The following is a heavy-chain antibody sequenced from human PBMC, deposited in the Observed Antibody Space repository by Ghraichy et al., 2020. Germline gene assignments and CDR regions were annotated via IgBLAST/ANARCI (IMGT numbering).Heavy chain of an antibody. J-gene: IGHJ4*02. Sequence: GGSLRLSCAASGFTFSSYSMNWVRQAPGKGLEWVSSISSSSSYIYYADSEKGRFTISRDNAKNSLYLQMNSLRAEDTAVYYCARDGEFYYGSGRTLDYWGQGTLVTVSS. D-gene: IGHD3-10*01. V-gene: IGHV3-21*01. CDR3: ARDGEFYYGSGRTLDY. CDR1: GFTFSSYS. CDR2: ISSSSSYI.